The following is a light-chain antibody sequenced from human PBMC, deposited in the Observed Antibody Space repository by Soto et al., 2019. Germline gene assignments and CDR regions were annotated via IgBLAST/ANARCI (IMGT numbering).Light chain of an antibody. CDR3: SSYTSSSTLAV. J-gene: IGLJ1*01. CDR2: DVS. CDR1: SSDVGGYNY. V-gene: IGLV2-14*01. Sequence: QSALTQPASVSGSPGQSITISCTGASSDVGGYNYVSWYQQHPGKAPKLMIYDVSNRPSGVSNRFSGSKSGNTASLTISGLQADDEANYYCSSYTSSSTLAVLGTGTKVTVL.